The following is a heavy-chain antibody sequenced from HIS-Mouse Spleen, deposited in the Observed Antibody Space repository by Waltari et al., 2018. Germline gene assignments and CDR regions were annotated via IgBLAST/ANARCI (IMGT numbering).Heavy chain of an antibody. J-gene: IGHJ5*02. Sequence: QVQLVESGGGVVQPGRSLRLSCAASGFTFSSYGMHWVRQAPGKGRGVVAVISYDGSNKYYADSVKGRFTISRDNSKNTLYLQMNSLRAEDTAVYYCAKEYSSSHNWFDPWGQGTLVTVSS. CDR2: ISYDGSNK. CDR3: AKEYSSSHNWFDP. D-gene: IGHD6-13*01. V-gene: IGHV3-30*18. CDR1: GFTFSSYG.